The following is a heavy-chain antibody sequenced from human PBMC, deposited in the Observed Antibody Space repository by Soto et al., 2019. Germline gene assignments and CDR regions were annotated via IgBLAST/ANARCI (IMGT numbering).Heavy chain of an antibody. Sequence: QGQLQESGPGLVKPSETLSLTCTVSGGSISNYFCNWIRQPAGKGLEWIGRIDNSGSTNYNPSLKSRITMSADTSRNQFSLKLNSVTAADTAVYYCAKMSDFWSGSPTYHFDYWGQGTQVTVSS. CDR1: GGSISNYF. J-gene: IGHJ4*02. V-gene: IGHV4-4*07. D-gene: IGHD3-3*01. CDR2: IDNSGST. CDR3: AKMSDFWSGSPTYHFDY.